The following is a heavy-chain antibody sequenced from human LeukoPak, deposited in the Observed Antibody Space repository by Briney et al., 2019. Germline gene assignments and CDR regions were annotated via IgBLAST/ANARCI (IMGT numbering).Heavy chain of an antibody. CDR3: ARDAWLVGATNLYYFDH. Sequence: ASVKVSCKASEYTFTDYYMHWVRQAPGQGLEWMGWINPNSGGTKYAQKFQGRVTMTRDPSISTAYMELSRLRFDDTAVYYCARDAWLVGATNLYYFDHWGQGTPVTVSP. J-gene: IGHJ4*02. CDR1: EYTFTDYY. D-gene: IGHD1-26*01. CDR2: INPNSGGT. V-gene: IGHV1-2*02.